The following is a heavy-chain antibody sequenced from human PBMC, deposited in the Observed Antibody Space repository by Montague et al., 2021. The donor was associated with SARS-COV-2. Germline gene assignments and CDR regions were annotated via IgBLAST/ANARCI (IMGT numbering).Heavy chain of an antibody. CDR2: MYHSGST. CDR1: GGSISNYY. D-gene: IGHD3-3*01. J-gene: IGHJ6*02. CDR3: ARAWGCTIFGGIGAYYGIDI. Sequence: SETLSLTCTVSGGSISNYYWSWIRQSPGEGLEWIAYMYHSGSTEYNPSLKSRATISVDTSKNQFSLTLSSMTAADTAVYYCARAWGCTIFGGIGAYYGIDIWGQGTTVTVS. V-gene: IGHV4-59*13.